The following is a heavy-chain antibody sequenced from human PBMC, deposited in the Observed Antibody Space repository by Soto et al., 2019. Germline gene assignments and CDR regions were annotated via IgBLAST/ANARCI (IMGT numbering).Heavy chain of an antibody. CDR3: AGNIVATISSFDY. D-gene: IGHD5-12*01. V-gene: IGHV4-34*01. CDR1: GESFSGYY. CDR2: INHSGST. Sequence: LSLTCAVYGESFSGYYWSWIRQPPGKGLQWIGEINHSGSTNYNPSLKSRVTMSVDTSKNHFSLKLSSVIAADTAEYYCAGNIVATISSFDYWGQGTLVTVSS. J-gene: IGHJ4*02.